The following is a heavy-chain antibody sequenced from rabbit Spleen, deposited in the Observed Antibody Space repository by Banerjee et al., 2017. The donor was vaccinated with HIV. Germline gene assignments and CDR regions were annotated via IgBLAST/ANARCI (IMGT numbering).Heavy chain of an antibody. Sequence: QSLEESGGGLVKPGASLTLTCKVSGFSFNSGYDMCWARQAPGKGLEWISCIAGSSSGFTYSATWATGRFTISKTSSTTVTLQMTSLTAADTATYFCARDVRDGSGYYFTLWGQGTLVTVS. CDR1: GFSFNSGYD. CDR2: IAGSSSGFT. J-gene: IGHJ4*01. V-gene: IGHV1S40*01. D-gene: IGHD1-1*01. CDR3: ARDVRDGSGYYFTL.